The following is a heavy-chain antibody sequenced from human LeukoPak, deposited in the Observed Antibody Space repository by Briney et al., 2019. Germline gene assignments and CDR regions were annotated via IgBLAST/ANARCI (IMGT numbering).Heavy chain of an antibody. CDR3: ATDSALDITMVREDYYYGMDV. CDR1: GYTFTGYY. Sequence: GASVKVSCKASGYTFTGYYMHWVRQAPGQGLEWMGWINPNSGGTNYAQKFQGRVTMTEDTSTDTVYMELSSLRSEDTAVYYCATDSALDITMVREDYYYGMDVWGQGTTVTVSS. V-gene: IGHV1-2*02. J-gene: IGHJ6*02. CDR2: INPNSGGT. D-gene: IGHD3-10*01.